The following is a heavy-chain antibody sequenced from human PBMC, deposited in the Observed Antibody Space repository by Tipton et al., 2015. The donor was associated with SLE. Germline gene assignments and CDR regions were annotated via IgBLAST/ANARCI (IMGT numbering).Heavy chain of an antibody. CDR2: VYHTGNS. D-gene: IGHD3/OR15-3a*01. J-gene: IGHJ6*01. CDR1: GYSIRSDYW. CDR3: ARLSVGASPGWVGP. Sequence: LRLSCTVSGYSIRSDYWWGWIRQPPGKGLEWIGNVYHTGNSYYNPSLESRVTIFADPSKNQFSLKLSSVTAADTAVYYCARLSVGASPGWVGPWGQGTPGPV. V-gene: IGHV4-38-2*02.